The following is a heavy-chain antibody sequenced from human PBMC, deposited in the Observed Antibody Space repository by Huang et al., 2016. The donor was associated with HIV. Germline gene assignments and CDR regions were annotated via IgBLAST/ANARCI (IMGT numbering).Heavy chain of an antibody. CDR2: INHSRNT. CDR3: AREKAADSAWYGVYYFDY. CDR1: GGSFSGYY. J-gene: IGHJ4*02. Sequence: QVQLRQWGAGLVKPSATLSLTSAVYGGSFSGYYWTWIRQSPGKGLEWIGEINHSRNTNYQLSLKSRVTISKDTAKNQFALQLTSVSAADTGVYFCAREKAADSAWYGVYYFDYWGEGALVTVTS. D-gene: IGHD6-19*01. V-gene: IGHV4-34*01.